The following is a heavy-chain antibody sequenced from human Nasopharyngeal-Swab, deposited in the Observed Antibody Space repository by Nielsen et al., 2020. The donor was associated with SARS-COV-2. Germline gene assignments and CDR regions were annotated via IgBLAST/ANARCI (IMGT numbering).Heavy chain of an antibody. CDR3: ARDHRGSYYSDYYYGMDV. Sequence: GESLKISCAASGFTVSSNYMSWVRQAPGKGLEWVSVIYSGGSTYYADSVKGRFTISRDNSKNTLYLQMNSLRAEDTALYYCARDHRGSYYSDYYYGMDVWGQGTTVTVSS. CDR2: IYSGGST. J-gene: IGHJ6*02. CDR1: GFTVSSNY. V-gene: IGHV3-53*01. D-gene: IGHD1-26*01.